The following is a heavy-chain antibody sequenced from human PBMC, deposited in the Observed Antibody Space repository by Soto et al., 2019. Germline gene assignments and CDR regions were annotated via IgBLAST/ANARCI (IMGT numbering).Heavy chain of an antibody. V-gene: IGHV4-31*02. CDR1: GGSISSGGYY. J-gene: IGHJ6*02. D-gene: IGHD6-19*01. Sequence: SETLSLTCTVSGGSISSGGYYWSWIRQHPGKGLEWIGYIYYSGSTYYNPSLKSRVTISVDTSKNQFSLKLSSVTAADTAVYYCAREPEGQWLIRDYYYGMDVWGQGTTVTVS. CDR3: AREPEGQWLIRDYYYGMDV. CDR2: IYYSGST.